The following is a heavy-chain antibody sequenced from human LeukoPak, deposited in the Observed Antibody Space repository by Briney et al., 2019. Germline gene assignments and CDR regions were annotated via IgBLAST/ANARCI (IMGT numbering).Heavy chain of an antibody. CDR3: AGRRYYGYTGFFDY. Sequence: SGPTLVKPSQTLSLTCAISGDSVSSNSASWNWFRQSPSRGLEWLGRTFYTSKWNNDYAVSVKSRITINPDTSKNHFSLQLNSVTPEDTAVYYCAGRRYYGYTGFFDYWGQGTLVTVSS. CDR1: GDSVSSNSAS. V-gene: IGHV6-1*01. D-gene: IGHD3-10*01. CDR2: TFYTSKWNN. J-gene: IGHJ4*02.